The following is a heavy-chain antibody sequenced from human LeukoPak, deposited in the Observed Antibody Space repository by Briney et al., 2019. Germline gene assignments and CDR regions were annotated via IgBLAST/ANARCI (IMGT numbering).Heavy chain of an antibody. J-gene: IGHJ4*02. D-gene: IGHD3-16*01. Sequence: PSETLSLTCTVSGGSISSYYWSWIRQPPGKGLEWIGSIYYSGSTYYNPSLKSRVTISVDTSKNQFSLKLSSVTAADTAVYYCARDSGPFRLGEFHYFDYWGQGTLVTVSS. CDR2: IYYSGST. CDR3: ARDSGPFRLGEFHYFDY. CDR1: GGSISSYY. V-gene: IGHV4-59*12.